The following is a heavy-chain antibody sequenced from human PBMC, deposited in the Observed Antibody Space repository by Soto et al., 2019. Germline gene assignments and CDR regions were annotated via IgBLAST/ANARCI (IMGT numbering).Heavy chain of an antibody. J-gene: IGHJ4*02. V-gene: IGHV3-21*01. CDR3: ARALATGDDY. Sequence: GGSLRLSCAASGFTFSSYSMNWVRQAPGKGLEWVSSISSSSSYIYYADSVKGRFTISRDNDKNSLYLQMNSLRAEDTAVYYCARALATGDDYWGQGTLVTVSS. CDR1: GFTFSSYS. CDR2: ISSSSSYI. D-gene: IGHD3-10*01.